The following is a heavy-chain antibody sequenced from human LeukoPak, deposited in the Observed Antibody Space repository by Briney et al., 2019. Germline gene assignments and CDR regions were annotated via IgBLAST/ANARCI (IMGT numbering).Heavy chain of an antibody. CDR1: GFTFSSYA. CDR3: ARDRRYYGSGSEMVTAIPFAPDY. D-gene: IGHD3-10*01. J-gene: IGHJ4*02. Sequence: PGGSLRLSCAASGFTFSSYAMHWVRQAPGKGLEWVAVISYDGSNKYYADSVKGRFTISRDNSKNTLYLQMNSLRAEDTAVYYCARDRRYYGSGSEMVTAIPFAPDYWGQGTLVTVSS. CDR2: ISYDGSNK. V-gene: IGHV3-30*04.